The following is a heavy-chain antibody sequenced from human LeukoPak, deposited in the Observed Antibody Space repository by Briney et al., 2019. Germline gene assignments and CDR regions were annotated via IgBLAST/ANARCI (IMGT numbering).Heavy chain of an antibody. CDR3: AKDQGSDPYYFDY. D-gene: IGHD2-21*02. J-gene: IGHJ4*02. CDR1: GYTFTSYY. CDR2: INPSGGST. Sequence: ASVKVSCKASGYTFTSYYMHWVRQAPGQGLEWMGIINPSGGSTSYAQKFQGRVTMTRDMSTSTVYMELSSLRAEDTAVYYCAKDQGSDPYYFDYWGQGTLVTVSS. V-gene: IGHV1-46*01.